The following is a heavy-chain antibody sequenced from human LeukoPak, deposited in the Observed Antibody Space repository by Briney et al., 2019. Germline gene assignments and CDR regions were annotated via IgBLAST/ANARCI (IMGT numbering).Heavy chain of an antibody. D-gene: IGHD4-17*01. CDR2: INHSGST. V-gene: IGHV4-34*01. Sequence: PSETLSLSCAVYGGSFSGYYWSWIRQPPGKGLEWIGEINHSGSTNYNPSLKSRVTISVDTSKNQFSLKLSSVTAADTAVYYCARHSTVTTWGYYYYYYMDVWGKGTTVTISS. J-gene: IGHJ6*03. CDR3: ARHSTVTTWGYYYYYYMDV. CDR1: GGSFSGYY.